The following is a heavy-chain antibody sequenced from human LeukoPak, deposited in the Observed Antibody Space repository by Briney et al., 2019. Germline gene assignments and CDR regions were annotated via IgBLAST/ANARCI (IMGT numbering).Heavy chain of an antibody. CDR1: GGSISSSSYY. Sequence: SETLSHTCTVSGGSISSSSYYWGRIRQPPGKGLEWIGSIYYSGSTYYNPSLKSRVTISVDTSKNQFSLKLSFVTAADTAVYYCARDEPPTYYYDSSGYYQRKGFDYWGQGTLVTVSS. J-gene: IGHJ4*02. CDR2: IYYSGST. V-gene: IGHV4-39*07. D-gene: IGHD3-22*01. CDR3: ARDEPPTYYYDSSGYYQRKGFDY.